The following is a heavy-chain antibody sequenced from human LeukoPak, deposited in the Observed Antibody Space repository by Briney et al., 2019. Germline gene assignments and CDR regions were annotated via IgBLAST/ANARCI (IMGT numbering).Heavy chain of an antibody. CDR2: IYYSGST. CDR1: GGSISSSSYY. V-gene: IGHV4-39*01. D-gene: IGHD3-9*01. CDR3: ARRGELTEYYYYGMDV. J-gene: IGHJ6*02. Sequence: SETLSLTCTVSGGSISSSSYYWGWIRQPPGKGLEWIGGIYYSGSTYYNPSLKSRVTISVDTSKNQFSLKLSSVTAADTAVYYCARRGELTEYYYYGMDVWGQGTTVTVSS.